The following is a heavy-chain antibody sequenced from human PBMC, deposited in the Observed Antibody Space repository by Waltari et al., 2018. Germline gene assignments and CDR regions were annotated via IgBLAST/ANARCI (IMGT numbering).Heavy chain of an antibody. J-gene: IGHJ4*02. CDR2: ISYDGSNK. CDR1: GFTFSSYA. CDR3: AREAGDY. Sequence: QVQLVESGGGVVQPGRSLRLSCAASGFTFSSYAMHWVRQAPGKGLGWVEVISYDGSNKYYADSVKGRFTISRDNSKNTLYLQMNSLRAEDTAVYYCAREAGDYWGQGTLVTVSS. V-gene: IGHV3-30-3*01.